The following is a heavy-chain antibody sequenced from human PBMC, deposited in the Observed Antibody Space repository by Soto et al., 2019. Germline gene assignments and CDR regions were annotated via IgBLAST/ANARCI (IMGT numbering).Heavy chain of an antibody. J-gene: IGHJ4*02. Sequence: GESLKISCKASGYIIKNYWVGWVRQMPGQGLEWMGIIFPDDSDTRYSPSFQGHVTISVDKSISTAYVQWSSLKASDSAIYYCFRGGVTSRTFDYWGQGTLVTVSS. CDR2: IFPDDSDT. D-gene: IGHD3-16*01. CDR1: GYIIKNYW. CDR3: FRGGVTSRTFDY. V-gene: IGHV5-51*01.